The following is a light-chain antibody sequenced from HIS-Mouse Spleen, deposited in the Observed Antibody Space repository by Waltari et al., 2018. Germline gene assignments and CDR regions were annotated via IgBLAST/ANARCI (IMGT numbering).Light chain of an antibody. CDR3: QQYGSSYT. J-gene: IGKJ2*01. Sequence: EIVLTQSPGTLSLSPGERSTLSCRASQCVSSSYLDWYQQKPGQAPRLLIYGASSRATGIPDRFSGSGSGTDFTLTISRLEPEDFAVYYCQQYGSSYTFGQWTKLEIK. V-gene: IGKV3-20*01. CDR1: QCVSSSY. CDR2: GAS.